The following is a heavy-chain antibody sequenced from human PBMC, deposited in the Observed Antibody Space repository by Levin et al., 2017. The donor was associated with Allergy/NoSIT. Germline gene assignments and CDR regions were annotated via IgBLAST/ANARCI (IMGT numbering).Heavy chain of an antibody. D-gene: IGHD6-13*01. CDR1: GFTFSSYA. CDR2: MSRSGDSI. V-gene: IGHV3-23*01. J-gene: IGHJ3*02. CDR3: AKDGLAAAGASDI. Sequence: GESLKISCAASGFTFSSYAMSWVRQAPGKGLEWVSIMSRSGDSIYYADSVKGRFTISRDNSKNTLYLQMNRLRADDTAVYYCAKDGLAAAGASDIWGQGTMVTVSS.